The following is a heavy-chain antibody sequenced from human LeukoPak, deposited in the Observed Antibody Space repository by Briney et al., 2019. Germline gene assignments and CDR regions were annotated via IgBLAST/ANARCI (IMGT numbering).Heavy chain of an antibody. J-gene: IGHJ1*01. CDR1: GYTFTSYG. V-gene: IGHV1-18*01. D-gene: IGHD3-9*01. Sequence: ASVKVSCKASGYTFTSYGISWVRQAPGQGLEWMGWISAYNGNTNYAQKLQGRVTMTTDTSTSTAYMELRSLRSGDTAVYYCARDGELRYFDWLLSSEYFQHWGQGTVVTVSS. CDR3: ARDGELRYFDWLLSSEYFQH. CDR2: ISAYNGNT.